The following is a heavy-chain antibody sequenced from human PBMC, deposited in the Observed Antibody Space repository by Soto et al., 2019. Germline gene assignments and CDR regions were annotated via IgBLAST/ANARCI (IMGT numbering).Heavy chain of an antibody. CDR3: ARDNIVVVTATLYYYYGIDV. CDR2: IIPIFGTA. CDR1: GGTFSSYA. V-gene: IGHV1-69*01. D-gene: IGHD2-21*02. Sequence: QVQLVQSGAEVKKPGSSVKVSCKASGGTFSSYAISWVRQAPGQGLEWMGGIIPIFGTANYAQKFQGRVTIPAEESASTAYMELRSLRSEDTAVYYCARDNIVVVTATLYYYYGIDVWGQGTTVTVS. J-gene: IGHJ6*02.